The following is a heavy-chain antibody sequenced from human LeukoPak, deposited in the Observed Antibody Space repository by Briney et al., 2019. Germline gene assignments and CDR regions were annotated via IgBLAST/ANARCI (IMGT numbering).Heavy chain of an antibody. J-gene: IGHJ4*02. CDR2: IIPIFGTA. Sequence: ASVKVSCKASGYTFTSYGISWVRQAPGQGLEWMGGIIPIFGTANYAQKFQGRVTITTDESTSTAYMELSSLRSEDTAVYYCARGHPGYASGWPDYWGQGALVTVSS. CDR3: ARGHPGYASGWPDY. V-gene: IGHV1-69*05. CDR1: GYTFTSYG. D-gene: IGHD6-19*01.